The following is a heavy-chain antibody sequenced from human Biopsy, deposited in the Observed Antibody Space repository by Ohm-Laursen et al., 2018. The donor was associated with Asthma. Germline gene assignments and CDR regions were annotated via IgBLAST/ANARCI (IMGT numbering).Heavy chain of an antibody. J-gene: IGHJ4*02. V-gene: IGHV1-24*01. Sequence: SVKVSCKISGYSLTDLSMHWVRQAPGQGLEWMGGHDHEEGGTVNARRFQGRVTMTEDTSTDTAYMELSSLSSDDTAVYYCASDFPKDYARYNFQFWGQGTLVTVSS. CDR3: ASDFPKDYARYNFQF. D-gene: IGHD4-17*01. CDR2: HDHEEGGT. CDR1: GYSLTDLS.